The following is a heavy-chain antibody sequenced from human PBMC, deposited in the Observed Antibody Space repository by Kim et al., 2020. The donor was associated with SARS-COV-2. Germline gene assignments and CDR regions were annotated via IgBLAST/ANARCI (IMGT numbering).Heavy chain of an antibody. J-gene: IGHJ4*02. CDR1: GFTFSSYG. V-gene: IGHV3-33*01. D-gene: IGHD3-16*01. CDR2: IWYDGSNK. Sequence: GGSLRLSCAASGFTFSSYGMHWVRQAPGKGLEGVAVIWYDGSNKYYADSVKGRFTISRDNSKNTLYLQMNSLRAEDTAVYYCARDLSRLGIPPLIDYWGQGTLVTVSS. CDR3: ARDLSRLGIPPLIDY.